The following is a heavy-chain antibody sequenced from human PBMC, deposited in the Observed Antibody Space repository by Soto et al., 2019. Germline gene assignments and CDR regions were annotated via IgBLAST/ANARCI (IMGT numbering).Heavy chain of an antibody. D-gene: IGHD3-16*01. J-gene: IGHJ3*02. Sequence: QVQLVQSGAKVKKPGTSLKVSCEHSEGTFSNYAITWVRQAPGQGLEWLGGAIPVYGSTNYAQKFQGRVTMTAGETATPTLKELSSLRYDDTTVYYCSRRGMANSRDAFDIWGQGTLVTVS. CDR1: EGTFSNYA. CDR3: SRRGMANSRDAFDI. CDR2: AIPVYGST. V-gene: IGHV1-69*01.